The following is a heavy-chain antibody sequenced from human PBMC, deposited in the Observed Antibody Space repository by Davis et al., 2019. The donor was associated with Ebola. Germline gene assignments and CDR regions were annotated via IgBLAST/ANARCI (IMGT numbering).Heavy chain of an antibody. CDR1: GYTFTGYV. CDR3: ARDFGMIKAAGTFDP. V-gene: IGHV1-18*01. Sequence: ASSVKFSCKASGYTFTGYVITWVRHAPGQGLEWLGWISAYNGNTNYAQNLQGRVTMTTDTSTSTAYMALRSLTSDDTAVYYCARDFGMIKAAGTFDPWGQGTLVIVSS. J-gene: IGHJ5*02. CDR2: ISAYNGNT. D-gene: IGHD6-13*01.